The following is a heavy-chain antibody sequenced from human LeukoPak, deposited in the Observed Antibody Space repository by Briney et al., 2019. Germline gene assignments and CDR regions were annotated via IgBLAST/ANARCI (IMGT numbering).Heavy chain of an antibody. J-gene: IGHJ5*02. CDR3: TSPNDYGDL. CDR2: IYHSGST. CDR1: GGSISSGGYY. V-gene: IGHV4-30-2*01. Sequence: SQTLSLTCTVSGGSISSGGYYWSWIRQPPGKGLEWIGYIYHSGSTYYNPSLKSRVTISEDRSKNQFSLKLSSVTAADTAVYYCTSPNDYGDLWGQGTLVTVSS. D-gene: IGHD4-17*01.